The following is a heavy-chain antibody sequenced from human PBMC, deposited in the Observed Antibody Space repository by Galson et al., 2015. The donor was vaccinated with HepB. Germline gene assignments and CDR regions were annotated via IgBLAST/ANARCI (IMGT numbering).Heavy chain of an antibody. D-gene: IGHD6-6*01. CDR2: ISSSSSYT. J-gene: IGHJ6*02. CDR3: ACGSSSYYYGVDV. Sequence: SLRLSCAASGFTFSDYYMSWIRQAPGKGLEWVSYISSSSSYTNYADSVKGRFTISRDNAKNSLYLQMNSLRAEDTAVYYCACGSSSYYYGVDVWGQGTTVTVSS. CDR1: GFTFSDYY. V-gene: IGHV3-11*03.